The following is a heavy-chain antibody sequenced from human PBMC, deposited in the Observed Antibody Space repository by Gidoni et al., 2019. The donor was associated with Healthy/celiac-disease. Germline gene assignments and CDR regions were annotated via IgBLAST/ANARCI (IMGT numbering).Heavy chain of an antibody. Sequence: QVQLQQWGAGLLKPSETLSLTCAVYGGSFSGYYWSWIRQPPGKGLEWIGEINHSGSTNYNPSLKSRVTISVDTSKNQFSLKLSSVTAADTAVYYCASKVDPEGYYDFWSGYYTRTYYYYGMDVWGQGTTVTVSS. CDR2: INHSGST. V-gene: IGHV4-34*01. CDR1: GGSFSGYY. CDR3: ASKVDPEGYYDFWSGYYTRTYYYYGMDV. D-gene: IGHD3-3*01. J-gene: IGHJ6*02.